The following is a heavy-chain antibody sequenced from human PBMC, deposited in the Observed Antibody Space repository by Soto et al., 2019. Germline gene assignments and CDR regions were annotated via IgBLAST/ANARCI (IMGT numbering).Heavy chain of an antibody. V-gene: IGHV2-5*02. J-gene: IGHJ5*02. CDR1: GFSLSTSGVG. Sequence: SGPTLVNPTQTLTLTCTFSGFSLSTSGVGVGWIRQPPGKALEWLALIYWDDDKRYSPSLKSRLTITKDTSKNQVVLTMTNMDPVDTATYYCATSTPVVDQSGYDYARPLKFDPWGQGTLVTSPQ. D-gene: IGHD5-12*01. CDR2: IYWDDDK. CDR3: ATSTPVVDQSGYDYARPLKFDP.